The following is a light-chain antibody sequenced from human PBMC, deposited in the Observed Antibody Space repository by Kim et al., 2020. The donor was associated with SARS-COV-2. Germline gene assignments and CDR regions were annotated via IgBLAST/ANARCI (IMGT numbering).Light chain of an antibody. J-gene: IGLJ2*01. Sequence: ELTQPLSVSVALGQTARITCGGNNIGSKNVHWYQQKPGQAPVLVIYRDTNRPSGIPERFSGSNSGNTATLTISRAQAGDEADYYCQVWDSSTVIFGRGTQLTVL. CDR1: NIGSKN. V-gene: IGLV3-9*01. CDR3: QVWDSSTVI. CDR2: RDT.